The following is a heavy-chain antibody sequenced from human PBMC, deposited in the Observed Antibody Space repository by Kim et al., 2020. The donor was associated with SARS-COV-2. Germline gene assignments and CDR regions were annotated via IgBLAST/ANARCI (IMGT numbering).Heavy chain of an antibody. CDR3: ARGVTY. J-gene: IGHJ4*02. Sequence: SNGNTSYIDSVKGRFTISRDKSKNTMYLQMNNLRAEDTALYFCARGVTYWGQGTLVTVSP. CDR2: SNGNT. D-gene: IGHD2-21*02. V-gene: IGHV3-23*01.